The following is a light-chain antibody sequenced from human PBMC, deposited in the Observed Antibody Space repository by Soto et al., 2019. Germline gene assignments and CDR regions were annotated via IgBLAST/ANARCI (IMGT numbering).Light chain of an antibody. CDR2: GAS. V-gene: IGKV3D-15*01. CDR1: HSVSSSY. J-gene: IGKJ5*01. Sequence: EIVLTHSPGTLSLSPGERGTLSCRASHSVSSSYLAWYQQKPGQAPGLLIYGASTRATGVPARFSGSGSETEFSLSISSLQSEYFAIYYCQQYNNWPITFGQGTRLEI. CDR3: QQYNNWPIT.